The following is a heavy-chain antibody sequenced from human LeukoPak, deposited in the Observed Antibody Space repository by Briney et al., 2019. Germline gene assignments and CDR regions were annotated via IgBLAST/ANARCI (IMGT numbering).Heavy chain of an antibody. CDR3: ARDGGTTRWFDP. V-gene: IGHV1-69*04. Sequence: GASVKVSCKASGYTFTSYYMHWVRQAPGQGLEWMGRIIPILGIANYAQKFQGRVTITADKSTSTAYMELSSLRSEDTAVYYCARDGGTTRWFDPWGQGTLVTVSS. CDR2: IIPILGIA. CDR1: GYTFTSYY. J-gene: IGHJ5*02. D-gene: IGHD2-15*01.